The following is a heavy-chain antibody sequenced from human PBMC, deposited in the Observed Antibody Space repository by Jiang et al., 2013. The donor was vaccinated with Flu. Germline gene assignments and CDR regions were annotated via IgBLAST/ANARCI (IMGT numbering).Heavy chain of an antibody. Sequence: GAEVKKPGSSVKVSCKASGGTFSSSAISWVRQAPGQGLEWMGGIIPIFGTANYAQKFQGRVTITADKSTSTVYMELSSLRSEDTAVYYCARGPDSSAYYYFYWGQGTLVTVSS. J-gene: IGHJ4*02. CDR2: IIPIFGTA. CDR3: ARGPDSSAYYYFY. V-gene: IGHV1-69*06. D-gene: IGHD3-22*01. CDR1: GGTFSSSA.